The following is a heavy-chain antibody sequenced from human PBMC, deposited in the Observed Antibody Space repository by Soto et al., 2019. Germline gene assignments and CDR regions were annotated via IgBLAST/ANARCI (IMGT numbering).Heavy chain of an antibody. J-gene: IGHJ4*02. Sequence: GGSLRLSCAASGFTFSSYSMNWVRQAPGKGLEWVSYISSSSSTIYYADSVKGRFTISRDNAKNSLYLQMNSLRVEDTAVYYCARGLMFVRGNSGRDHFDYWGQGTLVTVSS. CDR2: ISSSSSTI. CDR3: ARGLMFVRGNSGRDHFDY. V-gene: IGHV3-48*01. CDR1: GFTFSSYS. D-gene: IGHD3-10*02.